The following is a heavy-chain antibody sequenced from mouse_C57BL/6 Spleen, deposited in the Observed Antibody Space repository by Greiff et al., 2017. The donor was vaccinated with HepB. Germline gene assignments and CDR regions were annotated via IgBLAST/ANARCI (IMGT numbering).Heavy chain of an antibody. Sequence: VKLQQSGAELVKPGASVKISCKASGYAFSSYWMNWVKQRPGKGLEWIGQIYPGDGDTNYNGKFKGKATLTADKSSSTAYMQLSSLTSEDSSVYFCARGTAQVFDYWGQGTTLTVSS. CDR2: IYPGDGDT. CDR3: ARGTAQVFDY. CDR1: GYAFSSYW. D-gene: IGHD3-2*02. V-gene: IGHV1-80*01. J-gene: IGHJ2*01.